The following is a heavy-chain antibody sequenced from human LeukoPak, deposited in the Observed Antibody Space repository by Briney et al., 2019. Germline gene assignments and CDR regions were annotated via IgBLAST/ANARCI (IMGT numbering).Heavy chain of an antibody. CDR1: GGSFSGYY. V-gene: IGHV4-34*01. D-gene: IGHD3-22*01. CDR3: ARNKAWRSSGYRNWFDP. J-gene: IGHJ5*02. Sequence: PSETLSLTCAVYGGSFSGYYWSWIRQPPGKGLEWIGEINHSGSTNYNPSLKSRVTISVDTSKNQFSLKLSSVTAADTAVYYCARNKAWRSSGYRNWFDPWGQGTLVTVSS. CDR2: INHSGST.